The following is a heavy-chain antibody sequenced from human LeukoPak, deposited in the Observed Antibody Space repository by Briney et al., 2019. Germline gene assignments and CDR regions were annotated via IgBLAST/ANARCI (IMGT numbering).Heavy chain of an antibody. CDR2: ISSNGGST. V-gene: IGHV3-64*01. CDR1: GFTFSSYA. CDR3: ARGLDIVVVPAAICLYWFDP. Sequence: PGGSLRLSCAASGFTFSSYAMHWVRQAPGQGLEYVSAISSNGGSTYYANSVKGRFTISRDNSKNTLYLQMGSLRAEDMAVYYCARGLDIVVVPAAICLYWFDPWGQGTLVTVSS. D-gene: IGHD2-2*02. J-gene: IGHJ5*02.